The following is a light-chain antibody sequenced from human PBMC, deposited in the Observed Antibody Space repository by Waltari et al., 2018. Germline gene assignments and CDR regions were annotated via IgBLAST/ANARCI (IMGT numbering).Light chain of an antibody. CDR3: QAWHTSTFVL. J-gene: IGLJ2*01. Sequence: SFQLTQTPSVSVSPGETASISCPGETWGDKYVSWYQHKPGQYPVLLIYQDNMRPSGVPERFSGSNSGNTATLTISGTQAMDEAAYDCQAWHTSTFVLFGGGTKLTVL. V-gene: IGLV3-1*01. CDR2: QDN. CDR1: TWGDKY.